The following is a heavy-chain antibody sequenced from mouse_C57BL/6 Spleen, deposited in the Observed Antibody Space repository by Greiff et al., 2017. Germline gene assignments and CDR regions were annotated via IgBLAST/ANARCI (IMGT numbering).Heavy chain of an antibody. CDR2: IRLKSDNYAT. CDR1: GFTFSNYW. V-gene: IGHV6-3*01. D-gene: IGHD1-1*01. CDR3: TGHYGSPYWYFDV. Sequence: EVKVEESGGGLVQPGGSMKLSCVASGFTFSNYWMNWVRQSPEKGLEWVAQIRLKSDNYATHYAESVKGRFTISRDDSNSSVYLQMNNLRAEDTGIYYCTGHYGSPYWYFDVWGTGTTVTVSS. J-gene: IGHJ1*03.